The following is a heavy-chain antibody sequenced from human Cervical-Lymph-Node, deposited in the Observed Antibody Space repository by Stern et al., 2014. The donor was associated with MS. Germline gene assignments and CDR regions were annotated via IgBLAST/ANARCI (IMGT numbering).Heavy chain of an antibody. J-gene: IGHJ4*02. Sequence: VQLVQSGPEVKRPGESLKISCQASGYTFTSYWIGWVRQMPGKGLEWIAIIFPGGSDIRYSPSFQGPFTTSADKSSSTAYLQWNKLKASDTAIYYCARQRYFDYWGQGTLVTVSS. V-gene: IGHV5-51*01. CDR2: IFPGGSDI. CDR3: ARQRYFDY. CDR1: GYTFTSYW.